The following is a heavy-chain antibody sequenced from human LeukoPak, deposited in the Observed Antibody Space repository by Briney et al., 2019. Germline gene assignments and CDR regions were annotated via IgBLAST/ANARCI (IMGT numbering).Heavy chain of an antibody. Sequence: GGSLRLSCAASGFTFSSYAMNWVCQAPGKGLEWVSSISSSSSYIYYADSVKGRFTIFRDNAKNSLYLQMNSLRAEDTAVYYCARDRSPTYYYDSSGYSFDYWGQGTLVTVSS. CDR3: ARDRSPTYYYDSSGYSFDY. CDR2: ISSSSSYI. V-gene: IGHV3-21*01. CDR1: GFTFSSYA. J-gene: IGHJ4*02. D-gene: IGHD3-22*01.